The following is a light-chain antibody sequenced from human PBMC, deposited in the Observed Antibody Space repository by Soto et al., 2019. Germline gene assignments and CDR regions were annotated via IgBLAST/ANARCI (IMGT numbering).Light chain of an antibody. Sequence: QSALTQPPSASGSPGQSVTISCTGTSSDVGGYAYVSWFQQHPGKAPKLMIYEVSKRPSGVPDRFSGSKSGNTASLTVSGLQADDEADCYCSSYAGSNNYVFGTGTKLTVL. CDR2: EVS. CDR3: SSYAGSNNYV. J-gene: IGLJ1*01. V-gene: IGLV2-8*01. CDR1: SSDVGGYAY.